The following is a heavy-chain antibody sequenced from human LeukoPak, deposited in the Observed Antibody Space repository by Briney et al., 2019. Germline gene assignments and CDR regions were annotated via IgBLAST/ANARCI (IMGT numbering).Heavy chain of an antibody. CDR1: GGSISSYY. CDR3: ARGSYGYYYYYGMDV. D-gene: IGHD5-18*01. CDR2: IYYSGST. V-gene: IGHV4-59*08. Sequence: SETLSLTCTVSGGSISSYYWSWIRQPPGKGLEWIGYIYYSGSTNYNPSLKSRVTISVDTSKNQFSLKLSSVTAADTAVYHCARGSYGYYYYYGMDVWGQGTTVTVSS. J-gene: IGHJ6*02.